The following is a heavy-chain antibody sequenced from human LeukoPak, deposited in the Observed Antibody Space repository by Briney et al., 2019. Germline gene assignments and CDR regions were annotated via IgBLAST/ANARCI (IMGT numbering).Heavy chain of an antibody. CDR2: INHSGST. CDR3: ARGVYIAAALYGY. D-gene: IGHD6-13*01. V-gene: IGHV4-34*01. CDR1: GGSFSGYY. J-gene: IGHJ4*02. Sequence: SETLSLTCAVYGGSFSGYYWSWIRQPPGKGLEWIGEINHSGSTNYNPSLKSRVTISVDTSKNQFSLKLSSVTAADTAVYYCARGVYIAAALYGYWGQGTLVTVSS.